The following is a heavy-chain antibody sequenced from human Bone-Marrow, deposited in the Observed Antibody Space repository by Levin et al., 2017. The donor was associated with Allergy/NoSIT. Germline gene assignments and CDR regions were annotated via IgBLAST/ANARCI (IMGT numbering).Heavy chain of an antibody. D-gene: IGHD3-16*02. V-gene: IGHV3-48*01. CDR3: AREGTGLITFEGVIGINYFDF. J-gene: IGHJ4*02. Sequence: PGGSLRLSCAASGFTFSNYNMIWVRQVPGKGLEWISYMSMSATTIYYADSVKGRFTISRDNARKSLDLQMHSLRVEDTGIYYCAREGTGLITFEGVIGINYFDFWGQGIQVTVSS. CDR2: MSMSATTI. CDR1: GFTFSNYN.